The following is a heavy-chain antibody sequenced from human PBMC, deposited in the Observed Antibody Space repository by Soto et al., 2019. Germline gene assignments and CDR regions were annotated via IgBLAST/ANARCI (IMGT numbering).Heavy chain of an antibody. J-gene: IGHJ6*03. CDR1: GGSISSYY. V-gene: IGHV4-59*01. CDR3: ARDRRAYYYYMDV. Sequence: PSETLSLTCTVSGGSISSYYWSWIRQPPGKGLEWIGYIYYSGSTNCNPSLKSRVTISVDTSKNQFSLKLSSVTAADTAVYYCARDRRAYYYYMDVWGKGTTVTVSS. CDR2: IYYSGST.